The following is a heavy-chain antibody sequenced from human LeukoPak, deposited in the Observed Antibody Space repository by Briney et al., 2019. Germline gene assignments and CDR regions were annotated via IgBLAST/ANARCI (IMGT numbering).Heavy chain of an antibody. CDR1: GDTFTSSY. CDR3: ASSEYCSGGSCYGPFDC. D-gene: IGHD2-15*01. Sequence: GASVKVSCKASGDTFTSSYMHWERQAPGQGLEWMGIINPSGGSSSYAQKFQGRVTMTRDTSTSTVYMELSSLRSEDTAVYYCASSEYCSGGSCYGPFDCWGQGTLVTVSS. V-gene: IGHV1-46*01. CDR2: INPSGGSS. J-gene: IGHJ4*02.